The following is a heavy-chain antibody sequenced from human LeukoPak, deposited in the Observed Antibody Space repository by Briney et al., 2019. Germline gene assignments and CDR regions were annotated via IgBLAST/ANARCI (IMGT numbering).Heavy chain of an antibody. J-gene: IGHJ5*02. V-gene: IGHV3-74*01. Sequence: GGSLRLSCAASGFTFSSYWMHWVRQAPGKGLVWVSHINNDGSITNYADSVKGRFTISRDNAENSLYLLLNSLRVEDTAVYYCARGSTLGSCTSSSCHNWFDPWGQGTLVTVSS. D-gene: IGHD2-2*01. CDR2: INNDGSIT. CDR1: GFTFSSYW. CDR3: ARGSTLGSCTSSSCHNWFDP.